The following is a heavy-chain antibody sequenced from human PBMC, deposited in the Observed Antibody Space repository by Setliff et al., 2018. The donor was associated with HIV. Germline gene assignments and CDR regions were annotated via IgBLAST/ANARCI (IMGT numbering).Heavy chain of an antibody. CDR1: GYTFTNYG. V-gene: IGHV1-18*01. Sequence: GASLKVSCKASGYTFTNYGITWVRQAPGQGLEWVGWISTENGNTEFAQKFQGRVTMTRDTSISTAYMELSRLRSDDTAVYYCARGDYDFWSGYERDWLDPWGQGTLVTVSS. D-gene: IGHD3-3*01. CDR3: ARGDYDFWSGYERDWLDP. CDR2: ISTENGNT. J-gene: IGHJ5*02.